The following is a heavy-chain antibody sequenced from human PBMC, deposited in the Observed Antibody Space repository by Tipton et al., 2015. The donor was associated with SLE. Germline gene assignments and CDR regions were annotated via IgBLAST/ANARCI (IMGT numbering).Heavy chain of an antibody. D-gene: IGHD3-10*01. CDR1: GDSVSSNSAAA. J-gene: IGHJ3*02. CDR3: ARGAGGAFAFDI. Sequence: LRLSCAISGDSVSSNSAAAWNWIRQSPSSGLEWLGRTYYRSKWYTDYAVSVKSRITINPDTSKNQFSLQLNSVTPEDTAVYYCARGAGGAFAFDIWGQGTMVTVSS. CDR2: TYYRSKWYT. V-gene: IGHV6-1*01.